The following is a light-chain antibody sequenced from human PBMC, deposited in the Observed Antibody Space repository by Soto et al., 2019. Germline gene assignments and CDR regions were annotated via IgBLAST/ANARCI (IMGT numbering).Light chain of an antibody. V-gene: IGKV1-33*01. CDR3: QQYNNLPVT. Sequence: DIQMTQSPSSLSASVGDRVTITCQASQDISKYLNWYQQKPGKAPKLLIYDASNLETGVPSRFSGSGSGTDFTFPISSLQAEDIATFYCQQYNNLPVTFGGGTKVEIK. J-gene: IGKJ4*01. CDR1: QDISKY. CDR2: DAS.